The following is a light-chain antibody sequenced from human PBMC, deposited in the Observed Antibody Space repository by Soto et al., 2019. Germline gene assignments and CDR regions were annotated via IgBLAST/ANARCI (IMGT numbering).Light chain of an antibody. CDR3: CSYAGSYTLV. CDR1: SSDVGAYNW. J-gene: IGLJ3*02. V-gene: IGLV2-11*01. Sequence: QSALTQPRSVSGSXXXXXXISCAGTSSDVGAYNWVSWYQQHPGKVPKLIIYDVTRRPSGVPDRFSGSKSGNTASLTISGLQADDEADYYCCSYAGSYTLVFGGGTKLTVL. CDR2: DVT.